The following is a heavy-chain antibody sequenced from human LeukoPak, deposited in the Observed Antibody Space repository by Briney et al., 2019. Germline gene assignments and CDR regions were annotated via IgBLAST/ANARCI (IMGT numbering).Heavy chain of an antibody. CDR2: IHHSGGT. CDR3: ARDLPLAAAAKDVFDL. J-gene: IGHJ3*01. V-gene: IGHV4-30-2*01. CDR1: GGSISSVGYS. D-gene: IGHD6-13*01. Sequence: SETLSLTCTVSGGSISSVGYSWSWIRQPPGKGLEWIGNIHHSGGTYYNPSLKSRVTISVDRSKNHFSLTLNSVTAADTAAYYCARDLPLAAAAKDVFDLWGQGTLVTVSS.